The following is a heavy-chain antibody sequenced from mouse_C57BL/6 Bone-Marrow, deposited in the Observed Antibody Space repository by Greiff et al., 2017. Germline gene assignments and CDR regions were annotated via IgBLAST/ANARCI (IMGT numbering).Heavy chain of an antibody. CDR1: GFTFSSYA. CDR2: ISDGGSYT. CDR3: ARDSKDAMGY. Sequence: EVMLVESGGGLVKPGGSLKLSCAASGFTFSSYAMSWVRQTPEKRLEWVATISDGGSYTYYPDNVKGRFTISRDNAKNNLYLQMSHLKSEDTAMYYCARDSKDAMGYWGQGTSVTVSS. J-gene: IGHJ4*01. V-gene: IGHV5-4*01. D-gene: IGHD2-5*01.